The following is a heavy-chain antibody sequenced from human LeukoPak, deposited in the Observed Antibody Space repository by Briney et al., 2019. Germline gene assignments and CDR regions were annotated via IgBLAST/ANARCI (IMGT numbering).Heavy chain of an antibody. CDR1: GGSFSGYY. V-gene: IGHV4-34*01. J-gene: IGHJ6*03. CDR2: INHSGST. Sequence: SETLSLTCAVYGGSFSGYYWSWIRQPPGKGLEWIGEINHSGSTNYNPSLKSRVTISVDTSKNQFSLKLSSVTAADTAVYYCARHRRMVRGVTPHYYYMDVWGKGTTVTISS. D-gene: IGHD3-10*01. CDR3: ARHRRMVRGVTPHYYYMDV.